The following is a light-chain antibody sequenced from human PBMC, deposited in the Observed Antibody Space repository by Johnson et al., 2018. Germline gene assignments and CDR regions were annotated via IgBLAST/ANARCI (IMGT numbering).Light chain of an antibody. J-gene: IGLJ1*01. CDR3: GTWDSSLSAGNV. CDR1: SSNIGNNY. CDR2: ENN. V-gene: IGLV1-51*02. Sequence: QSVLTQPPSVSAAPGQKVTISCSGSSSNIGNNYVSWYQQLPGTAPKLLIYENNKRPSGIPDRFSGSKSGTSATLGITGLQTGAEADYYCGTWDSSLSAGNVFVTGTKVTFL.